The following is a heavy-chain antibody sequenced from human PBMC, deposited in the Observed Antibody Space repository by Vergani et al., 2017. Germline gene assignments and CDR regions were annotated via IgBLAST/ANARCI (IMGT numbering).Heavy chain of an antibody. Sequence: QVQLVQSGAEVKKPGASVKVSCKASGYTFTGYYMHWVRQAPGQGLEWMGWINPNSGGTNYAQKFQGRVTITADESTSTAYMELSSLRSEDTAVYYCARGSSGWYDTFDYWGQGTLVTVSS. CDR2: INPNSGGT. J-gene: IGHJ4*02. CDR3: ARGSSGWYDTFDY. D-gene: IGHD6-19*01. CDR1: GYTFTGYY. V-gene: IGHV1-2*02.